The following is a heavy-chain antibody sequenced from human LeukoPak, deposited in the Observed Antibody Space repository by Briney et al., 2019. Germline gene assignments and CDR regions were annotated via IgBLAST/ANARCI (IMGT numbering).Heavy chain of an antibody. J-gene: IGHJ4*02. CDR3: AKYTSPLAAVAGTRVDY. CDR1: GFTFSTYA. Sequence: GGSLRLSCAASGFTFSTYAMSWVRQAPGKGLEWVSAISGSGGSSYYADFVKGRCTISRDNSKNTPYLQMDSLRAEDTAVYYCAKYTSPLAAVAGTRVDYWGQGTLVTVSS. D-gene: IGHD6-19*01. V-gene: IGHV3-23*01. CDR2: ISGSGGSS.